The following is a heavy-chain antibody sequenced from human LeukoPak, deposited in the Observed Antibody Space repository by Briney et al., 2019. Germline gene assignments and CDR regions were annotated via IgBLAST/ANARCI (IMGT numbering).Heavy chain of an antibody. D-gene: IGHD6-19*01. CDR2: IKQDGSET. CDR1: RFTLSNYW. Sequence: GGSLRLSCAASRFTLSNYWVSWVRQAPGEGLEWVANIKQDGSETYYVDSVKGRFTISRDNAKNSLSLQMNSLRAEDTAVYYCARQRGSGCLDYWGQGTLVTVSS. J-gene: IGHJ4*02. V-gene: IGHV3-7*01. CDR3: ARQRGSGCLDY.